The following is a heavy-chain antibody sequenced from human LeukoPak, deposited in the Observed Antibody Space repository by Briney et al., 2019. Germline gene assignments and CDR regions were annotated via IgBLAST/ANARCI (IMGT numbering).Heavy chain of an antibody. D-gene: IGHD3-22*01. V-gene: IGHV5-51*01. CDR1: GYSFTNYW. CDR2: IYPGDFDT. Sequence: GESLKISCKGSGYSFTNYWIGWVRQMPGKGLEWMGIIYPGDFDTRYSPSFQGQVAISADKSISTAYLQWSSLKASDTAMYYCARTIDPDSSGFRLDFDYWGQGTLVTVSS. CDR3: ARTIDPDSSGFRLDFDY. J-gene: IGHJ4*02.